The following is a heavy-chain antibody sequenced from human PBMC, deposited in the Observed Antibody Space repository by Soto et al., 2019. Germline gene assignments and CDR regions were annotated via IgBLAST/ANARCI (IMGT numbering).Heavy chain of an antibody. CDR3: ARVPVVVVPAAIAYYYGMDV. D-gene: IGHD2-2*02. CDR1: GGSISSYY. CDR2: IYYSGST. J-gene: IGHJ6*02. V-gene: IGHV4-59*01. Sequence: SETLSLTCTVSGGSISSYYWSWIRQPPGKGLEWIGYIYYSGSTNYNPSLKSRVTISVDTSKNQFSLKLSSVTAADTAVYYCARVPVVVVPAAIAYYYGMDVWGQGTTVTV.